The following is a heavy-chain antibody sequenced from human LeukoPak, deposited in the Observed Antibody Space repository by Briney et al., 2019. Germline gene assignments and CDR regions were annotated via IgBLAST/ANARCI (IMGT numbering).Heavy chain of an antibody. CDR3: ALGYNDIWER. CDR1: SGSISSSNW. V-gene: IGHV4-4*02. D-gene: IGHD3-22*01. CDR2: INHSGRT. J-gene: IGHJ4*02. Sequence: SGTLSLTCAVSSGSISSSNWWSWVRQPPGKGLEWIGEINHSGRTNYNPSLKSRVTISVDRSDNQFTLKLTSVTAVDTAVYYCALGYNDIWERWGRGTVVTVSS.